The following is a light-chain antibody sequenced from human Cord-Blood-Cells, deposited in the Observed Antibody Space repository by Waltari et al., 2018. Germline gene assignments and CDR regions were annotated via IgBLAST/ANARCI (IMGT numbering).Light chain of an antibody. Sequence: QSALPPPASVSGSPGQSITIPCTGTRRDVGGDNDVSWYQQHPGKAPKLMIYTVSNRPTGVSNRFAGSNSGNTASLTISGLQAEDEADYYCSSYTSSSTLIFGGGTKMTVL. CDR3: SSYTSSSTLI. V-gene: IGLV2-14*01. J-gene: IGLJ2*01. CDR1: RRDVGGDND. CDR2: TVS.